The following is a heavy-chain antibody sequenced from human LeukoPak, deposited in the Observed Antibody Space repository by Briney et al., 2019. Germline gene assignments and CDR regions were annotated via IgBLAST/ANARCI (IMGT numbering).Heavy chain of an antibody. J-gene: IGHJ6*03. CDR2: IYHSGST. Sequence: AETLSLTCTVSGYSISSGYYWGWIRLPPGKGLEWIGNIYHSGSTYYNPSLKSRVTMSVDTSKNQFSLKLSSVTAADTAVYYCAGGTMVRGAYYYYYMDVWGKGTTVTISS. CDR3: AGGTMVRGAYYYYYMDV. V-gene: IGHV4-38-2*02. CDR1: GYSISSGYY. D-gene: IGHD3-10*01.